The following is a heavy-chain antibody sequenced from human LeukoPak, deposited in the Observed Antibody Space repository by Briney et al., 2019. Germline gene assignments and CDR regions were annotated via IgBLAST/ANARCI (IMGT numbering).Heavy chain of an antibody. CDR1: GFTFSSYA. CDR2: ISYDGSNK. J-gene: IGHJ6*02. Sequence: GRSLRLSCAASGFTFSSYAMHWVRQAPGKGLEWVAVISYDGSNKYYADSVKGRFTISRDNTKNTLYLQMNSLRAEDTAVYYCARDYYASGSYHYYYGMDVWGQGTTVTVSS. CDR3: ARDYYASGSYHYYYGMDV. V-gene: IGHV3-30-3*01. D-gene: IGHD3-10*01.